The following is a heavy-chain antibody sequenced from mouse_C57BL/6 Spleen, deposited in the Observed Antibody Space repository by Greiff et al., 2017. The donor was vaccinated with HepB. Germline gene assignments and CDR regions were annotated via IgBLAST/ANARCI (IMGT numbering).Heavy chain of an antibody. CDR2: ISYDGSN. D-gene: IGHD1-1*01. V-gene: IGHV3-6*01. CDR3: ARDYYYGSSYGWFAY. CDR1: GYSITSGYY. J-gene: IGHJ3*01. Sequence: EVHLVESGPGLVKPSQSLSLTCSVTGYSITSGYYWNWIRQFPGNKLEWMGYISYDGSNNYNPSLKNRISITRDTSKNQFFLKLNSVTTEDTATYYCARDYYYGSSYGWFAYWGQGTLVTVSA.